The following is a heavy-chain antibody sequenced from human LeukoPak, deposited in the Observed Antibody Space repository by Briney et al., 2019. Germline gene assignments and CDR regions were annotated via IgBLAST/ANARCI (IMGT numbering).Heavy chain of an antibody. V-gene: IGHV3-48*03. CDR2: ISGSVSTI. CDR3: ERETPGATRDY. CDR1: GFTFSSYE. J-gene: IGHJ4*02. Sequence: GGSLRLSCAASGFTFSSYEMNWVRQAPGKGLEWVSYISGSVSTIYYADCVKGRFTISRDNAKISLYLQMNSLRAKDTAVYYCERETPGATRDYSGQGALVTVSS. D-gene: IGHD1-26*01.